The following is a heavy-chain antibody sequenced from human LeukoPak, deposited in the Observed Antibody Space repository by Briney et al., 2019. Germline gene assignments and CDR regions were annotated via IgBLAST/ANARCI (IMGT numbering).Heavy chain of an antibody. Sequence: GGSLRLSCAASGFTFSSYSMNWVRQAPGKGLEWVSSISSSSSYIYYADSVKGRFTISRDNAKNSLYLQMNSLRAEDTAVYYCAKDRGYSYGYYAFDIWGQGTMVTVSS. CDR1: GFTFSSYS. V-gene: IGHV3-21*04. CDR2: ISSSSSYI. CDR3: AKDRGYSYGYYAFDI. J-gene: IGHJ3*02. D-gene: IGHD5-18*01.